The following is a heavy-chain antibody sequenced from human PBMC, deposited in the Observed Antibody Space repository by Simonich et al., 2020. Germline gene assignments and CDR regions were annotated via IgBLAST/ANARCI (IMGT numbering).Heavy chain of an antibody. Sequence: QVQLQESGPGLVKPSETLSLTCTVSGGSISSYYWSWIRQPPGKGLEWIGYIYYSGSTNYNPSLTSRCTISVNTSKNQFYLKLSSVTAADTAVYYCARGISSGWYWYFDLWGRGTLVTVSS. J-gene: IGHJ2*01. CDR3: ARGISSGWYWYFDL. CDR1: GGSISSYY. D-gene: IGHD6-19*01. CDR2: IYYSGST. V-gene: IGHV4-59*01.